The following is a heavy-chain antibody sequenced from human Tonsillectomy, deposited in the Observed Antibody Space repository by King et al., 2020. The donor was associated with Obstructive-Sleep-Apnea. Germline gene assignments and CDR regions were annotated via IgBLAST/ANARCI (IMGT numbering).Heavy chain of an antibody. CDR2: IRYDGMYK. J-gene: IGHJ4*02. D-gene: IGHD3-3*01. Sequence: VQLVESGGGVVQPGRSLRLSCAASGFIVNTYVMHWVRQAPGKGLDWLAFIRYDGMYKYYADSVNGRFTISRVNSKNTLYLQMNSLRTEDTAVYYCAKGKSNYDFWSGFDSWGQGTLVTVSS. V-gene: IGHV3-30*02. CDR3: AKGKSNYDFWSGFDS. CDR1: GFIVNTYV.